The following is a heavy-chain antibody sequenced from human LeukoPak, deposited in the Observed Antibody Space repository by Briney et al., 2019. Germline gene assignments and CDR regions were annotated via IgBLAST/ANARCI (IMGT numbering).Heavy chain of an antibody. J-gene: IGHJ3*02. CDR1: GGSISDYY. CDR2: IYASGAT. V-gene: IGHV4-59*08. CDR3: ARHGKGVTYFYSLDN. Sequence: SETLSLTCTVSGGSISDYYWSWIPQPPGKELESIRYIYASGATNSNPSLKSRVTISVDKSKNQFSLKLSSVTAADTAVYYCARHGKGVTYFYSLDNWGQGTVVAVSS. D-gene: IGHD2/OR15-2a*01.